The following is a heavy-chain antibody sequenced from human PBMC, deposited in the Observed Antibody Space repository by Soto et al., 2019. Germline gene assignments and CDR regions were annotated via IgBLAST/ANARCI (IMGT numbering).Heavy chain of an antibody. V-gene: IGHV4-31*03. Sequence: SETLSLTCTVSGGSISSGGYYWSWIRQHPGKGLEWIGYIYYSGSTYYNPSLKSRVTISVDTSKNQFSLKLSSVTAADTAVYYCARDRGSGGRWEGSPPRPYYYYGMDAWGQGTTVTVSS. D-gene: IGHD1-26*01. CDR3: ARDRGSGGRWEGSPPRPYYYYGMDA. CDR2: IYYSGST. CDR1: GGSISSGGYY. J-gene: IGHJ6*02.